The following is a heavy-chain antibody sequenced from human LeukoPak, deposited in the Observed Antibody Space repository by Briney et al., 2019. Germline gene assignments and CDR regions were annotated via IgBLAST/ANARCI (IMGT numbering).Heavy chain of an antibody. CDR1: GGSISSYY. D-gene: IGHD3-22*01. CDR3: ARVGYYDSSGYCHRWAFDI. CDR2: IYYGGST. Sequence: SETLSLTRTVSGGSISSYYWSWIRQPPGKGLEWIGYIYYGGSTNYNPSLKSRVTISVDTSKNQFSLKLSSVTAADTAVDYCARVGYYDSSGYCHRWAFDIWGQGTMVTVFS. J-gene: IGHJ3*02. V-gene: IGHV4-59*01.